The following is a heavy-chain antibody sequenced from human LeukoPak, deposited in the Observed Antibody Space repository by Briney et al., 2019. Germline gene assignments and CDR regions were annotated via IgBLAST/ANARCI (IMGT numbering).Heavy chain of an antibody. J-gene: IGHJ4*02. D-gene: IGHD3-22*01. CDR3: ARGGGQYYYDSSGYPDEDY. Sequence: ASVKVSCTASGYTFTSYGISGVPHTPQRGLEWMGQICAYNGNTNTAQKLQGRVTMTTDTSTSTAYMELRSLRSDDTAVYYCARGGGQYYYDSSGYPDEDYWGQGTLVTVSS. CDR1: GYTFTSYG. CDR2: ICAYNGNT. V-gene: IGHV1-18*01.